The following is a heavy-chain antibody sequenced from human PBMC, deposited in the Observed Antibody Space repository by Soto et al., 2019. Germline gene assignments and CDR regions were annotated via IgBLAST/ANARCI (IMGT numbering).Heavy chain of an antibody. Sequence: ASVKVSCKASGYTFTSYGISWVRQAPGQGLEWMGWISAYNGNTNYAQKLQGRVTMTTDTSTSTAYMELRSLRSDDTAVYYCARVLHTGSAQHHFDYWGQGTLVTVSS. CDR3: ARVLHTGSAQHHFDY. J-gene: IGHJ4*02. D-gene: IGHD6-19*01. V-gene: IGHV1-18*01. CDR2: ISAYNGNT. CDR1: GYTFTSYG.